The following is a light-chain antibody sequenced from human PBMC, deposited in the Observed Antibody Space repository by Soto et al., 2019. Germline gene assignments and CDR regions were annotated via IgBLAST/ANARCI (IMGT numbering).Light chain of an antibody. V-gene: IGKV3-20*01. J-gene: IGKJ2*01. Sequence: EIVLTQSPGTLSLSPGERATLSCRASQSVSSSYLAWYQQKPGQAPRLLIYGASSRATGIPDRFGGSGSGTDFTLTISRLEPEDFAVYYCQKYGSSPVTFGQGTKLEIK. CDR3: QKYGSSPVT. CDR2: GAS. CDR1: QSVSSSY.